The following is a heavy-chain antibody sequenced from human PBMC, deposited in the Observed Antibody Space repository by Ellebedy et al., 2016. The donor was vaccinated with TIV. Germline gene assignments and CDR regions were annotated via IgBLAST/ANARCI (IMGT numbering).Heavy chain of an antibody. Sequence: PGGSLRLSCKGSGYSFTSYWIGWVRQMPEKGLEWMGIIYPGDSDTRYSPSFQGQVTISADKSISTAYLQWSSLKASGSAMYYCARRTDTYFDYWGQGTLVTVSS. CDR1: GYSFTSYW. CDR2: IYPGDSDT. D-gene: IGHD4-17*01. J-gene: IGHJ4*02. CDR3: ARRTDTYFDY. V-gene: IGHV5-51*01.